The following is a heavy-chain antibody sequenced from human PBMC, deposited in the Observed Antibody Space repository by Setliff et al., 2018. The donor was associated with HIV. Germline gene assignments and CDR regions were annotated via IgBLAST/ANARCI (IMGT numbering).Heavy chain of an antibody. Sequence: SGGSLRLSCAASGFTFSSYGMHWVRQAPGKGLEWVAVIWYDGSNKDYAYSVKGRFTISRDNTKNTMYLQMNSLRAEDTAGYYCARGILTYHFDYWGQGTLVTGSS. J-gene: IGHJ4*02. V-gene: IGHV3-33*08. D-gene: IGHD3-9*01. CDR2: IWYDGSNK. CDR3: ARGILTYHFDY. CDR1: GFTFSSYG.